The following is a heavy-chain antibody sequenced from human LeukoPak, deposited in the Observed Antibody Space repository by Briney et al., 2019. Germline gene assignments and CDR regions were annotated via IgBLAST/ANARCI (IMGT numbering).Heavy chain of an antibody. CDR1: GFSFSTYS. CDR3: ARGPTNYLLGRFDS. J-gene: IGHJ4*02. Sequence: PGGSLRLSCAASGFSFSTYSMAWVRQTPEKGLEWVSSISSTSSYIYYPDSLKGRFTISRDNAKNSLYLQMSSLRAEDTAVYYCARGPTNYLLGRFDSWGQGALVTVSS. D-gene: IGHD5-24*01. V-gene: IGHV3-21*01. CDR2: ISSTSSYI.